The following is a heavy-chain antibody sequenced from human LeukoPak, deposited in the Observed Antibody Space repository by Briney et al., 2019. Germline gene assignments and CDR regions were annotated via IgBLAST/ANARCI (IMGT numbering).Heavy chain of an antibody. J-gene: IGHJ3*02. D-gene: IGHD2-21*02. CDR3: ARAYCGGDCYSDAFDI. CDR2: IYYSGST. Sequence: SETLSLTRTVSGGSISSYYWSWIRQPPGKGLEWIGYIYYSGSTNYNPSLKSRVTISVDTSKNQFSLKLSSVTAADTAVYYCARAYCGGDCYSDAFDIWGQGTMVTVSS. CDR1: GGSISSYY. V-gene: IGHV4-59*01.